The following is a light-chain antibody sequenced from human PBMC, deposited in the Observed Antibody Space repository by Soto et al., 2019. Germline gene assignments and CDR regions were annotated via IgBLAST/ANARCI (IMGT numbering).Light chain of an antibody. CDR1: NIAIKS. V-gene: IGLV3-21*02. J-gene: IGLJ2*01. Sequence: SYELTQAPSVSVAPGQTARITCGGNNIAIKSVHWYQQKPRQAPVLVVYDDGDRPSGIPERFSGSNSGTTATLTITRVEAGDEADYHCQVWDSSSDHRVVFGGGTKLTVL. CDR2: DDG. CDR3: QVWDSSSDHRVV.